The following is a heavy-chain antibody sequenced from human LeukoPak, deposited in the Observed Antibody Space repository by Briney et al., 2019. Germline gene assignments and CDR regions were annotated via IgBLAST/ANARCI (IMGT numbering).Heavy chain of an antibody. D-gene: IGHD2-2*01. J-gene: IGHJ6*03. CDR3: AKPECTSANCLQSWGYYVYI. V-gene: IGHV3-30*02. Sequence: GGSLSLFCAPSGFAFNNYGMHWVRQARGKGREWVSFIRHDGTNTNYADSIKGRLTISRVPSKNTLSLQMRSLRGEDAAVYYCAKPECTSANCLQSWGYYVYIWGKGTTVTVSS. CDR1: GFAFNNYG. CDR2: IRHDGTNT.